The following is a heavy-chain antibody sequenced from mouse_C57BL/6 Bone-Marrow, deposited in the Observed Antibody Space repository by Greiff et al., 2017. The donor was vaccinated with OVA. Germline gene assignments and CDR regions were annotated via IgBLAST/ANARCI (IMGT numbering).Heavy chain of an antibody. Sequence: EVQLVESGGGLVKPGGSLTLSCAASGFTFSSYAMSWVRQTPEKRLEWVATISDGGSYTYYPDNVKGRFTISKDNAKNNLYLQMSHLKSEDTSMYYCARDTDDWGKGTSVTASS. V-gene: IGHV5-4*01. CDR2: ISDGGSYT. CDR1: GFTFSSYA. CDR3: ARDTDD. J-gene: IGHJ4*01.